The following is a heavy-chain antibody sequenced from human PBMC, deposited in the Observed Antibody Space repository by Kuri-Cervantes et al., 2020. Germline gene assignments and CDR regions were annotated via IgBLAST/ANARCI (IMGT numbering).Heavy chain of an antibody. V-gene: IGHV3-30-3*01. CDR1: GFTFSSYA. J-gene: IGHJ4*02. CDR3: AREGNNWNQRGYFDY. CDR2: ISYDGSNK. D-gene: IGHD1-20*01. Sequence: GESLKISCAAPGFTFSSYAMHWVRQAPGKGLEWVAVISYDGSNKYYADSVKGRFTISRDNSKNTLYLQMNSLRAEDTAVYYCAREGNNWNQRGYFDYWGQGTLVTVSS.